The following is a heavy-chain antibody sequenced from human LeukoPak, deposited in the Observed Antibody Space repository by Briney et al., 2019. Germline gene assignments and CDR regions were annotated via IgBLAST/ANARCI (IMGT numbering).Heavy chain of an antibody. CDR2: INTDGSST. D-gene: IGHD2/OR15-2a*01. Sequence: GGCLRLSCAASGFTFSSYWMHWVRQAPEKGLVWVSRINTDGSSTTYADSVEGRFTISRDNAKNTLFLQMNSLRAEDTAVYYCARDVYGRFDPWGRGTLVTVSS. V-gene: IGHV3-74*01. CDR3: ARDVYGRFDP. J-gene: IGHJ5*02. CDR1: GFTFSSYW.